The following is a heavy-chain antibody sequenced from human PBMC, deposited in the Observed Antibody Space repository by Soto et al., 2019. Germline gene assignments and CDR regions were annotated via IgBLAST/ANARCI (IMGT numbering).Heavy chain of an antibody. CDR3: ARDRSWGDAFDI. CDR1: GFTFSSYA. V-gene: IGHV3-30-3*01. D-gene: IGHD3-16*01. CDR2: ISYDGSNK. J-gene: IGHJ3*02. Sequence: QVQLVESGGGVVQPGRSLRLSCAASGFTFSSYAMHWVRQAPGKGLEWVAVISYDGSNKYYADSVKGRFTISRDNSKNTLYLQMNSLRAEDTAVYYCARDRSWGDAFDIWGQGTMVTVSS.